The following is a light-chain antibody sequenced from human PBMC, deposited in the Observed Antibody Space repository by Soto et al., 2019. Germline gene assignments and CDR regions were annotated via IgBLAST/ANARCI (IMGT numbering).Light chain of an antibody. V-gene: IGKV3-20*01. CDR1: QSVSSGL. Sequence: DIELTQSPGTLSLSPGERATLSCRASQSVSSGLLAWYQNKPGQAPSLPIFVASRRATGIPDRFSGSGSGTDFTLTISRLEPEDFAVYYCQQYGASPWTFGQGTKVEIK. J-gene: IGKJ1*01. CDR3: QQYGASPWT. CDR2: VAS.